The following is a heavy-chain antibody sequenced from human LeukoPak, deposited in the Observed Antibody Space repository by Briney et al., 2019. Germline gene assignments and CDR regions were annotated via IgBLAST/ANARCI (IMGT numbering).Heavy chain of an antibody. CDR3: ARESGGNTPYYFDY. CDR2: ISYEDGSNK. V-gene: IGHV3-30-3*01. Sequence: PGGSLRLPCAASGFTFSSFALHWVRQAPGKGLEWVAVISYEDGSNKYYADSVKGRFTISRDNSKHTVYLQMNSLRTEDTAVYYCARESGGNTPYYFDYWGQGTLVTVSS. CDR1: GFTFSSFA. D-gene: IGHD2-2*02. J-gene: IGHJ4*02.